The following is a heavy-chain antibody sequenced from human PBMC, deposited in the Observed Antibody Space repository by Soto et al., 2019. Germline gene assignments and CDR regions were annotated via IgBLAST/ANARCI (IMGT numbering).Heavy chain of an antibody. CDR2: IYSGGST. D-gene: IGHD3-3*01. Sequence: PAGSLRLSCSASGFTFSSYAMHWVRQAPGKGLEWVSVIYSGGSTYYADSVKGRFTISRDNSKNTLYLQMNSLRAEDTAVYYCARNDDFWSGYYTYWGQGTLVTVSS. J-gene: IGHJ4*02. V-gene: IGHV3-53*01. CDR3: ARNDDFWSGYYTY. CDR1: GFTFSSYA.